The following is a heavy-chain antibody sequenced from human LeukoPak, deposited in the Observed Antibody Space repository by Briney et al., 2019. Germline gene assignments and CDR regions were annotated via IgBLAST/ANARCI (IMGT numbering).Heavy chain of an antibody. CDR3: AKDAQRGFDYSNSLEH. CDR1: GLTFSHFA. V-gene: IGHV3-33*06. D-gene: IGHD4-11*01. CDR2: IWSDATKQ. Sequence: PGTSLRLSCEASGLTFSHFAMHWVRQAPDKGLDCVAVIWSDATKQYYADSLKGRFTISRDDFRKTVSLQIDGLRVEDTAVYYCAKDAQRGFDYSNSLEHWGQGSLVTVSS. J-gene: IGHJ5*02.